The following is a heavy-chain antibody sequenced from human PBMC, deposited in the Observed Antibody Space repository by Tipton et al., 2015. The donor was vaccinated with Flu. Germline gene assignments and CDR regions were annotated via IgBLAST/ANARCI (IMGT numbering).Heavy chain of an antibody. Sequence: LRLSCTVSGGSISSYYWSWIRQPAGKGLEWIGRIYTSGSTNYNPSLKSRVTMSVDTSKNQFSLKLSSVTAADTAVYYCAIDGGRITMIVGGAFDIWGQGAMVTVSS. CDR1: GGSISSYY. J-gene: IGHJ3*02. D-gene: IGHD3-22*01. CDR3: AIDGGRITMIVGGAFDI. V-gene: IGHV4-4*07. CDR2: IYTSGST.